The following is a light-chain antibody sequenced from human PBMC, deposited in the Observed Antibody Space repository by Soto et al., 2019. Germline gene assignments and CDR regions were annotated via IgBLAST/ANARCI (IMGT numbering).Light chain of an antibody. V-gene: IGKV4-1*01. J-gene: IGKJ4*01. CDR1: QTVFYSSTNKNY. CDR3: QQYYSTPPT. Sequence: DIVMTQSPDSLAVSLGERATIKCKSSQTVFYSSTNKNYLAWYQQKPGQPPKLLIYWASTREFGVPDRFSGSGYGAEFTLTISSLQAEDVAVYYCQQYYSTPPTFGGGTRVEIK. CDR2: WAS.